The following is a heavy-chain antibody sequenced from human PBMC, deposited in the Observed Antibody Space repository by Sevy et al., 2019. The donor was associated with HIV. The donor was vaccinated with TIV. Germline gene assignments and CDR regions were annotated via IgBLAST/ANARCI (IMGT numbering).Heavy chain of an antibody. D-gene: IGHD1-26*01. V-gene: IGHV3-11*01. CDR3: ARVFGIGIVGATPDY. Sequence: GSLRLSCAASEFTFSDYNMIWIRQAPGRGLEWISYIRSTGDTIYYVDSVKGRFTISRDNAKNSLYLQMNSLTAGDTAVYYCARVFGIGIVGATPDYWGQGTLVTVSS. J-gene: IGHJ4*01. CDR1: EFTFSDYN. CDR2: IRSTGDTI.